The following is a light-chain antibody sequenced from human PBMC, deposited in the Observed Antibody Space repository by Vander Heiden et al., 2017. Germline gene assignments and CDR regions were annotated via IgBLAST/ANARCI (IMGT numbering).Light chain of an antibody. V-gene: IGLV3-1*01. CDR1: KLGDKY. J-gene: IGLJ2*01. CDR3: QAWDSSIVV. Sequence: SYELTQPPSVSVSPGQTASITCSGDKLGDKYACWYQQKPGQSPVLVIYQDSKRPSGIPERFSGSNSGNTATLTISGTQAMDEADYYCQAWDSSIVVCGGGTKL. CDR2: QDS.